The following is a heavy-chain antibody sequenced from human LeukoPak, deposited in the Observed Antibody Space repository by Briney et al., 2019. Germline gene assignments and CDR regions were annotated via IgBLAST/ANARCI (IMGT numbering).Heavy chain of an antibody. CDR2: IKSKTHGGTT. V-gene: IGHV3-15*01. CDR3: TTSPASGVDY. J-gene: IGHJ4*02. Sequence: KPGGSLRLSCAASGFNFNTAWMSWVRQAPGKGLEWVGRIKSKTHGGTTDYAAPVQGRFTISRDDSENTLSLEMNSLKTEDTAVYYCTTSPASGVDYWGQGTLVTVSS. CDR1: GFNFNTAW. D-gene: IGHD2-2*01.